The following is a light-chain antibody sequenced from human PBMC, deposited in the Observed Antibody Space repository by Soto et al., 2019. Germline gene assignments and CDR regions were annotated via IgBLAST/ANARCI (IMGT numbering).Light chain of an antibody. V-gene: IGLV2-14*01. CDR1: SSDVGNYNY. Sequence: QSALTQPAFVSGSPGKSITISCTGTSSDVGNYNYVSWYQQLPGKAPKLMIYHVSDRPSGVSNRFSGSKSGYTASLTISGLLADDEADYYCTSYTSSGLYVFGTGTKLTVL. CDR3: TSYTSSGLYV. CDR2: HVS. J-gene: IGLJ1*01.